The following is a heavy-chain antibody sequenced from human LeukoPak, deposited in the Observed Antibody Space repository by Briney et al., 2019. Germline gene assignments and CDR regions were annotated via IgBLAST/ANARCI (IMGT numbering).Heavy chain of an antibody. Sequence: GGSLRLSCAASGFTFSSYGMSWVRQAPGKGLEWVSAISATGGTTYYADSVKGRFTISRDNSKNTLYLQMNSLRAEDTAVYYCAKNGDRGAYCSGGSCYPYYYYYIDVWGKGTTVTISS. J-gene: IGHJ6*03. CDR3: AKNGDRGAYCSGGSCYPYYYYYIDV. V-gene: IGHV3-23*01. D-gene: IGHD2-15*01. CDR2: ISATGGTT. CDR1: GFTFSSYG.